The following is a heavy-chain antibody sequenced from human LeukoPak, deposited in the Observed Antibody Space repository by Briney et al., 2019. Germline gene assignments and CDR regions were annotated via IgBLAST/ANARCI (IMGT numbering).Heavy chain of an antibody. CDR3: ARGVVVHYTWFDP. J-gene: IGHJ5*02. Sequence: ASVKVSCKASGYRFTSYGISWVRQAPGQGLKWMGWISANDGSANYTQKLQGRVTMTTDTSTSTAYMEIRDLRSNDTAVYYCARGVVVHYTWFDPWGQGTLVTVSS. V-gene: IGHV1-18*01. D-gene: IGHD2-2*01. CDR2: ISANDGSA. CDR1: GYRFTSYG.